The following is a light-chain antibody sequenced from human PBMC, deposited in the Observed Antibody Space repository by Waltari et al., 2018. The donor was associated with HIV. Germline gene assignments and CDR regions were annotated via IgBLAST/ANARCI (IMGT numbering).Light chain of an antibody. J-gene: IGLJ2*01. CDR2: GNT. V-gene: IGLV2-14*01. CDR3: SSFATSDTLL. Sequence: QSALTQPASVSGSPGQSITISCTGTSDDIGLYNFVSWYQIHPAKAPQLIIYGNTNRPSGVSYRCSCSKSDNTASLTISGLQAEDEADYYCSSFATSDTLLFGGGTKLTVL. CDR1: SDDIGLYNF.